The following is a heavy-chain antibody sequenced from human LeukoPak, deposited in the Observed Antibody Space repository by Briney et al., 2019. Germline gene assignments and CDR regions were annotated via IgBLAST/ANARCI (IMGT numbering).Heavy chain of an antibody. CDR1: GFTFSSYS. CDR3: AKGLRPKLELREVDY. Sequence: GGSLRLSCAASGFTFSSYSMNWVRQAPGKGLEWVSSISSSSSYIYYADSVKGRFTISRDNAKNSLYLQMNSLRTEDTAVYYCAKGLRPKLELREVDYWGQGTLVTVSS. D-gene: IGHD1-7*01. J-gene: IGHJ4*02. V-gene: IGHV3-21*04. CDR2: ISSSSSYI.